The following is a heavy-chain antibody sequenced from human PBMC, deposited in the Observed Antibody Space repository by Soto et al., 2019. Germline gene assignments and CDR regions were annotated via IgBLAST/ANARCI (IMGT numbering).Heavy chain of an antibody. D-gene: IGHD4-17*01. CDR1: GGSISSYY. Sequence: SETLSLTCTVSGGSISSYYWIWIRQPPGKGLEWIGYISYSGSTNYNPSLKSRPTISVDTSKNQFSLKLRSVTAADTAVYYCARASPYGDDALDYWGQGTLVTAPQ. CDR3: ARASPYGDDALDY. CDR2: ISYSGST. V-gene: IGHV4-59*01. J-gene: IGHJ4*02.